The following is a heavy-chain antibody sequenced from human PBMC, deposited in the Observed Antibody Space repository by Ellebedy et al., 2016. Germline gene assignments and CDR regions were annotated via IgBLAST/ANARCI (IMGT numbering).Heavy chain of an antibody. V-gene: IGHV3-23*01. CDR3: AKVADSSGREYFED. CDR1: GFTFSKYD. J-gene: IGHJ1*01. Sequence: GESLKISXIASGFTFSKYDMSWVRQAPGKGLEWVSRIGASGTSTYFADSVKGRFTISRDNSRNILYLQMNTLTAGDTATYFCAKVADSSGREYFEDWGQGTRVTVSS. CDR2: IGASGTST. D-gene: IGHD3-22*01.